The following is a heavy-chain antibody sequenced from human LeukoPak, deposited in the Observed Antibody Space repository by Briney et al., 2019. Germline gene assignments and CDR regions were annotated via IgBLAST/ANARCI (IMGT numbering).Heavy chain of an antibody. Sequence: GGSLRLSCAASGFTFSSYSMNWVRQAPGKGLEWVSSISSSSIYIYYADSVKGRFTISRDNAKNSLYLQMNSLRAEDTAVYYCARKSSGSYGNNWFDPWGQGSLVTVSS. D-gene: IGHD3-10*01. CDR2: ISSSSIYI. CDR3: ARKSSGSYGNNWFDP. CDR1: GFTFSSYS. J-gene: IGHJ5*02. V-gene: IGHV3-21*01.